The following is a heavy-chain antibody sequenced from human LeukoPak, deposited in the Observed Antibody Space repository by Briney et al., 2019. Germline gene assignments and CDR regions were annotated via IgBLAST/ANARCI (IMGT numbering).Heavy chain of an antibody. CDR2: IYYSGST. Sequence: SETLSLTCTVSGGSIGSTTYYWGLIRQPPGTGLEWIGSIYYSGSTYYNPSLKSRVTMSVDTSKNQFSLNLSSVTAADTAVYYCARRSGGGQYFDYWGQGTLVTVSS. D-gene: IGHD2-15*01. CDR1: GGSIGSTTYY. V-gene: IGHV4-39*01. CDR3: ARRSGGGQYFDY. J-gene: IGHJ4*02.